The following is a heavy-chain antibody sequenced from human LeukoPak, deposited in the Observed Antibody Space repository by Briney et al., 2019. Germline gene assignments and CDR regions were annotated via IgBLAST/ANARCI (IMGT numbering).Heavy chain of an antibody. D-gene: IGHD6-13*01. V-gene: IGHV1-18*01. CDR1: GYPFSNYD. CDR3: ARDQSSSWYVYYYYMDV. CDR2: ISAYNGNT. Sequence: ASVKVSCKASGYPFSNYDISWVRQAPGQGLEWMGWISAYNGNTNYAQKLQGRVTMTTDTSTSTAYMELRSLRSDDTAVYYCARDQSSSWYVYYYYMDVWGKGTTVTVSS. J-gene: IGHJ6*03.